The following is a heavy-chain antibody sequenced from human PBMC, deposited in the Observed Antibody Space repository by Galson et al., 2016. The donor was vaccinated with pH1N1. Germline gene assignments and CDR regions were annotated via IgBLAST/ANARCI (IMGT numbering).Heavy chain of an antibody. CDR3: ARGFLERLDADNSGVFGY. V-gene: IGHV4-34*01. CDR1: GYKFTTYW. CDR2: IDHRGST. J-gene: IGHJ4*02. Sequence: QSGAEVKKPGESLKISCEVFGYKFTTYWIGWVRQPPGKGLERIGEIDHRGSTNYNTSLKSRVTISIDTSKNQFSLNLRSVTAADTAVFYCARGFLERLDADNSGVFGYWGQGILVTVSS. D-gene: IGHD4-23*01.